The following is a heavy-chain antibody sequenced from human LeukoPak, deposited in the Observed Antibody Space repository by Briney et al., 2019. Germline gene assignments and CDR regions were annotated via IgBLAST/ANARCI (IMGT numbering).Heavy chain of an antibody. CDR2: ISSSSSYI. CDR3: ARLLDESTVYDL. D-gene: IGHD4-17*01. V-gene: IGHV3-21*01. J-gene: IGHJ5*02. CDR1: GFTFSSYS. Sequence: GGSLRLSCAASGFTFSSYSMNWVRQAPGKGLEWVSSISSSSSYIYYADSVKGRFTISRDNAKNSLYLQMNSLRVEDTAMYYCARLLDESTVYDLWGQGTLVTVSS.